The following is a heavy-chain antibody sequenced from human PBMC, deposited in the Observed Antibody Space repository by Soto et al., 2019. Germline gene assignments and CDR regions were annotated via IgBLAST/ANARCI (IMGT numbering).Heavy chain of an antibody. Sequence: PGGSLRLSCAASGFTFSSYGMHWVRQAPGKGLEWVAVISYDGSNKYYADSVKRRFTISRDNSKNTLYLQMNSLRAEDTAVYYCAKDALYSVDLWLVPVYWGQGTLVTVSS. J-gene: IGHJ4*02. CDR2: ISYDGSNK. CDR1: GFTFSSYG. CDR3: AKDALYSVDLWLVPVY. V-gene: IGHV3-30*18. D-gene: IGHD6-19*01.